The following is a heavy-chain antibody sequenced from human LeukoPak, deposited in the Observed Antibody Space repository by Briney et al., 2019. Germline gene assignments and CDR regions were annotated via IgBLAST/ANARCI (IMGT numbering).Heavy chain of an antibody. J-gene: IGHJ2*01. CDR2: IYYSGST. CDR3: ARAPDRSGYYWYFDL. Sequence: PSETLSLTCTVSGGSISSYYWSWIRQPPGKGLEWIGYIYYSGSTNYNPSLKSRVTISVDTSKNQFSLKLNSVTAADTAVYYCARAPDRSGYYWYFDLWGRGTLVTVSS. CDR1: GGSISSYY. V-gene: IGHV4-59*08. D-gene: IGHD3-22*01.